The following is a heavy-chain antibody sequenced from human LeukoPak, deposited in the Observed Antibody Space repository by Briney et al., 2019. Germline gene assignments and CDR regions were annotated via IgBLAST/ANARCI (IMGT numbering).Heavy chain of an antibody. J-gene: IGHJ6*02. CDR1: GFTFSNYW. V-gene: IGHV3-7*03. Sequence: GGSLRLSCAASGFTFSNYWMIWVRQAPGKGLEWVANINRDGSERYYVDSVKGRFTISRDDAKSSLYLQMNSLRAEDTAVYYCARRNAMDVWGQGTTVIVFS. CDR3: ARRNAMDV. CDR2: INRDGSER.